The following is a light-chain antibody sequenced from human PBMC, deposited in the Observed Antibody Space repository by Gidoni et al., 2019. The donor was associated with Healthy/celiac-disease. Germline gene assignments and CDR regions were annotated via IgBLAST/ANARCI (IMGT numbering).Light chain of an antibody. CDR2: EVS. CDR1: SSDVGGYNS. Sequence: QSALTQPASVSGSPGQSLTISCTGTSSDVGGYNSVSWYQQHPGKAPKLMIYEVSNRPSGVSNRFSGSKSGNTASLTISGLQAEDEADYYCSSYTSSSTLWVFGGGTKLTVL. CDR3: SSYTSSSTLWV. J-gene: IGLJ3*02. V-gene: IGLV2-14*01.